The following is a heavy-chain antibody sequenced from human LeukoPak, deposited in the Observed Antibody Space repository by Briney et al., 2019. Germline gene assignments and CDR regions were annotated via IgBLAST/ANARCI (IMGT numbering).Heavy chain of an antibody. D-gene: IGHD1-1*01. Sequence: PSETLSLTCTVSGGSISSYYWSWIRQPPGKGLEWIGYIYYSGSTNYNPSLKSRVTISVDTSKSQFSLKLSSVTAADTAVYYCARHFGWNDEEVFDYWGQGTLVTVSS. CDR1: GGSISSYY. CDR2: IYYSGST. J-gene: IGHJ4*02. CDR3: ARHFGWNDEEVFDY. V-gene: IGHV4-59*08.